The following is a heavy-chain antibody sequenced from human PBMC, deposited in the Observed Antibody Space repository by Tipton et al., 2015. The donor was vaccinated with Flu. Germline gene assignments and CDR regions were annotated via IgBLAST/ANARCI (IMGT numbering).Heavy chain of an antibody. V-gene: IGHV1-2*02. CDR1: GYTFTGYY. CDR3: ARVRFGRRTY. CDR2: ISPDSGGT. Sequence: QLVQSGAEMKKPGASVKVSCKASGYTFTGYYIHWVRQAPGQGLEWMGWISPDSGGTTYAQNFQGRVTMTTDTSVSTAYMDLIRLRSDDTAVYYCARVRFGRRTYWGQGTLVTVSS. D-gene: IGHD3-3*01. J-gene: IGHJ4*02.